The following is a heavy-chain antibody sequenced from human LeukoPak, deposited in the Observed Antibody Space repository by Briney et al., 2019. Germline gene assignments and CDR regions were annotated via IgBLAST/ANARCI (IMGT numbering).Heavy chain of an antibody. CDR3: AKARRGTWGSYRDAFDI. Sequence: TETLSLTCTVSGGSISSYYWSWIRQPPGKGLEWVGYIYYSGSTNYNPSLKSRVTISVDTSKNQFSLKLSSVTAADTAVYYCAKARRGTWGSYRDAFDIWGQGTMVTVSS. J-gene: IGHJ3*02. D-gene: IGHD3-16*02. V-gene: IGHV4-59*08. CDR2: IYYSGST. CDR1: GGSISSYY.